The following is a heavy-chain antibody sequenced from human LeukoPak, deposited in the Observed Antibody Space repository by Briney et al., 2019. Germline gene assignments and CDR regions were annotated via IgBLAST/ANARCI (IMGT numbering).Heavy chain of an antibody. CDR1: GGSISSYY. V-gene: IGHV4-4*07. D-gene: IGHD3-10*01. CDR2: IYTSGST. J-gene: IGHJ4*02. CDR3: ARDVVLPRDHGSGPHYFDY. Sequence: KPSETLSLTCTVSGGSISSYYWSWIRQPAGKGLEWIGRIYTSGSTNYNPSLKSRVTMSVDTSKNQFSLKLSSVTAADTAVYYCARDVVLPRDHGSGPHYFDYWGQGTLVTVSS.